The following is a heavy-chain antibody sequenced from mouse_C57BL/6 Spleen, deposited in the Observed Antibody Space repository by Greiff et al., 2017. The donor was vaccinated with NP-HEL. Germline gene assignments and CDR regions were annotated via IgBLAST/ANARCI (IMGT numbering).Heavy chain of an antibody. CDR1: GFTFSDYG. D-gene: IGHD1-1*01. J-gene: IGHJ3*01. CDR2: ISSGSSTI. CDR3: ARPDYYGSSFFAY. Sequence: EVQLVESGGGLVKPGGSLKLSCAASGFTFSDYGMHWVRQAPEKGLEWVAYISSGSSTIYYADTVKGRFTISRDNAKNTLFLQMTGLRSEDTAMYYCARPDYYGSSFFAYWGQGTLVTVSA. V-gene: IGHV5-17*01.